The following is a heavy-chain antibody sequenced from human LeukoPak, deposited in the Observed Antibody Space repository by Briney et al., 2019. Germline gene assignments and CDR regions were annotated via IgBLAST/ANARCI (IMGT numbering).Heavy chain of an antibody. CDR2: TYYRSKWCY. Sequence: SQTLSLTCAVSGDSVSSNTAAWNWIRQSPSRGLEWLGRTYYRSKWCYDYAVSLKSRITIYPDTSKNQFSLQLNSVTPEDTAVYYCATSTPSDWYPFDYWGQGTLVTVSS. CDR3: ATSTPSDWYPFDY. V-gene: IGHV6-1*01. J-gene: IGHJ4*02. CDR1: GDSVSSNTAA. D-gene: IGHD6-19*01.